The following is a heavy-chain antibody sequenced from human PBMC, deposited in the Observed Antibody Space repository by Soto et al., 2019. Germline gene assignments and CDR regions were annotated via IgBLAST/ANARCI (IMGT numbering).Heavy chain of an antibody. CDR3: TRDRRVVTANRGYYYGMDV. CDR2: IRSKAYGGTT. V-gene: IGHV3-49*03. Sequence: AGGSLRLSCTASGFTFGDYAMSWFRQAPGKGLEWVGFIRSKAYGGTTEYAASVKGRFTISRDDSKSIAYLQMNSLKTEDTAVYYCTRDRRVVTANRGYYYGMDVWGQGTTVTVSS. CDR1: GFTFGDYA. J-gene: IGHJ6*02. D-gene: IGHD2-21*02.